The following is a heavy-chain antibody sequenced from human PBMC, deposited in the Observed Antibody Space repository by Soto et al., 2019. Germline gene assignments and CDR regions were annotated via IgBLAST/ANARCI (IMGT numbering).Heavy chain of an antibody. V-gene: IGHV1-69*12. CDR2: IVPMFGTA. CDR1: GGTFGNTA. J-gene: IGHJ5*02. Sequence: QVQLVQSGAEVKKPGSSVNVSCKTSGGTFGNTAVTWVRQAPGQGLEWMGGIVPMFGTANYAQKFQGRVTIPADESTNTAYMELRSLRSDDTAVYYCARDGDPGYTFWSGPLGGGRFAPWGQGTLVTVSS. CDR3: ARDGDPGYTFWSGPLGGGRFAP. D-gene: IGHD3-3*01.